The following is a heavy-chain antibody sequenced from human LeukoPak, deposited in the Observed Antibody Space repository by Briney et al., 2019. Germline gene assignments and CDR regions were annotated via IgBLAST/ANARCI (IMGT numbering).Heavy chain of an antibody. Sequence: GGSLRLSCAASGFTTTRNYMTWVRQAPGKGLEWVSLIYSGGSTSYSDSVKGRFTISRDTSKETVYLQMDSLRAEDTAVYYCARVTSRSGYYFDYWGQGSLVTVSS. D-gene: IGHD1-14*01. J-gene: IGHJ4*02. CDR3: ARVTSRSGYYFDY. V-gene: IGHV3-53*01. CDR1: GFTTTRNY. CDR2: IYSGGST.